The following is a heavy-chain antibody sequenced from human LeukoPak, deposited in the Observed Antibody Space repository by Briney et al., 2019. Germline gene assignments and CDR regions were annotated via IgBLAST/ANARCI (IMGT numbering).Heavy chain of an antibody. D-gene: IGHD3-10*01. V-gene: IGHV4-39*01. Sequence: SETLSLTCTVSGDSISSSSYYWGWIRQPPGKGLEWIGSIYYSGSTYYNPSLKSRVTISVDTSKNQFSLKLNSVTAADTAVYYCARLPLGAFAEFLNFDYWGQGIPVTVSS. CDR3: ARLPLGAFAEFLNFDY. CDR1: GDSISSSSYY. CDR2: IYYSGST. J-gene: IGHJ4*02.